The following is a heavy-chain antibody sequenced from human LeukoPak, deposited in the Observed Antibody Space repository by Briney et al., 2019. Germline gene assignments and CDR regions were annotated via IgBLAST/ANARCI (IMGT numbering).Heavy chain of an antibody. D-gene: IGHD3-10*01. CDR1: RFTFSSYD. Sequence: GGSLRLSCAASRFTFSSYDMHWVRQAPGKGLEWVTVILFDGSYKSYADSVKGRFTVSRENSKDTMYLEMNSLRAEDTAVYYCAKDRGVGTSTFDSWGQGTLVTVSS. CDR3: AKDRGVGTSTFDS. J-gene: IGHJ4*02. V-gene: IGHV3-30*18. CDR2: ILFDGSYK.